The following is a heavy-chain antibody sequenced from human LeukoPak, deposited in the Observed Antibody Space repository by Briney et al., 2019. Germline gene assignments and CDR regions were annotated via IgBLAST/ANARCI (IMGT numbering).Heavy chain of an antibody. CDR1: GFNFSSYE. V-gene: IGHV3-48*03. J-gene: IGHJ4*02. Sequence: GGSLRLSCAASGFNFSSYEMNWVRQAPGKGLEWVSYISSSGSTIYYADSVKGRFTISRDNAKNSLYLQMNSLRAEDTAVYYCARALFDYGDYGPFDYWGQGTLVTVSS. CDR3: ARALFDYGDYGPFDY. D-gene: IGHD4-17*01. CDR2: ISSSGSTI.